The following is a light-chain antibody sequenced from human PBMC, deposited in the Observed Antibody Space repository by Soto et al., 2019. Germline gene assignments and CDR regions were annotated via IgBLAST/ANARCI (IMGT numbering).Light chain of an antibody. Sequence: DIQLPRSRPFLFASVETKATILSRPSRKIAINLAWYQQKPGKAPKLLIYAASTLQSGVPSGFGGSGSGTEFTLTITSLQPEDFATYYCQQVKTYPLTFGGGTKVEIK. CDR1: RKIAIN. CDR3: QQVKTYPLT. J-gene: IGKJ4*01. V-gene: IGKV1-9*01. CDR2: AAS.